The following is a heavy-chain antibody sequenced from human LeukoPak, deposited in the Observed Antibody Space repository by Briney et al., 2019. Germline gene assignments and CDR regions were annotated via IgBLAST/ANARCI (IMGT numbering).Heavy chain of an antibody. J-gene: IGHJ5*02. Sequence: PSETLSLTCTVSGASISSHYWSWIRQPAGKGLEWIGRISTSGSTNYNPSLKSRVTMSVDTSKNQFSLKLSSVTAADTAVYYCARDSYKYYYDSSGYQNWFDPWGQGTLVTVSS. CDR3: ARDSYKYYYDSSGYQNWFDP. V-gene: IGHV4-4*07. D-gene: IGHD3-22*01. CDR1: GASISSHY. CDR2: ISTSGST.